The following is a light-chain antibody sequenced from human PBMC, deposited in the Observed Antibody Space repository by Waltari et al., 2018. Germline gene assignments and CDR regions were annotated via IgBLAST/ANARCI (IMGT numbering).Light chain of an antibody. Sequence: DIQMTQSPSSLSASVGDRVTITCRASQAISNYLAWYQQKPGKVPKLLIYAASILQSAVPSRFSGTGSGTGFSHTISSLQPEDVATYYCQKYNSAPLTFGGGTKVEIK. CDR3: QKYNSAPLT. CDR2: AAS. V-gene: IGKV1-27*01. J-gene: IGKJ4*01. CDR1: QAISNY.